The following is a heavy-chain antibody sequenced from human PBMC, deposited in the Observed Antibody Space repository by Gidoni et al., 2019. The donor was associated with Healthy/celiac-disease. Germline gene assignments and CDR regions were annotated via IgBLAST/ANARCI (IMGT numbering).Heavy chain of an antibody. CDR2: ISGSGGST. CDR1: GFTFRSYA. CDR3: AKPEIWGSYQTIYFDY. D-gene: IGHD3-16*02. V-gene: IGHV3-23*01. J-gene: IGHJ4*02. Sequence: EVQLLESGGGLVQPGGSLRLSCAASGFTFRSYAMSWVRQAPGKGLEWVSAISGSGGSTYYADSVKGRFTISRDNSKNTLYLQMNSLRAEDTAVYYCAKPEIWGSYQTIYFDYWGQGTLVTVSS.